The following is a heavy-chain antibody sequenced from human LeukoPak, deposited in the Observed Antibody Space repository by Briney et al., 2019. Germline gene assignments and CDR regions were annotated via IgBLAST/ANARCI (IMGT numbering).Heavy chain of an antibody. D-gene: IGHD3-22*01. CDR3: ARDLGDYNSRAYEVWFDP. V-gene: IGHV4-59*12. CDR1: GGSISSYY. Sequence: PSETLSLTCTVSGGSISSYYWSWIRQPPGKGLEWIGYIYYSGSTNYSPSLKSRVTISVDTSKNQFSLKLSSVTAADTAVYYCARDLGDYNSRAYEVWFDPWGQGTLVTVSS. J-gene: IGHJ5*02. CDR2: IYYSGST.